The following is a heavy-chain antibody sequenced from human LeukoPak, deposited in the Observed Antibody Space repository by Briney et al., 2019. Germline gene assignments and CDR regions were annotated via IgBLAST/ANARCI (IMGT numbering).Heavy chain of an antibody. Sequence: ASVKVSCKASGYTFTSYGINWVRQATGQGLEWMGWMNPNSGNTGYAQKFQGRVTMTRNTSISTAYMELSSLRSEDTAVYYCAREYYDSSGRAPPYIDYWGQGTLVTVSS. CDR2: MNPNSGNT. V-gene: IGHV1-8*01. D-gene: IGHD3-22*01. CDR3: AREYYDSSGRAPPYIDY. J-gene: IGHJ4*02. CDR1: GYTFTSYG.